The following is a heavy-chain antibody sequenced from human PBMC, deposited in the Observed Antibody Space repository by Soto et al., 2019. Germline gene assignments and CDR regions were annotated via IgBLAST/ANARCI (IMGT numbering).Heavy chain of an antibody. J-gene: IGHJ4*02. Sequence: QVQLQESGPGLVKPSETLSLTCAVSGGSISSYYWSWIRQPPGKGLEWIGYFYYSGSTNYNPSLKSRVTIREDTSKTLFSRRLSSVPAGDRAVYTCAGGALTTYFDSGGREPLFPVSS. CDR3: AGGALTTYFDS. CDR1: GGSISSYY. CDR2: FYYSGST. V-gene: IGHV4-59*01.